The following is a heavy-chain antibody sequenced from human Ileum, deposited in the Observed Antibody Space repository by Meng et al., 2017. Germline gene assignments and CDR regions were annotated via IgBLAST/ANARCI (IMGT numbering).Heavy chain of an antibody. CDR1: GDSISSSNW. CDR2: IFHTGST. D-gene: IGHD2/OR15-2a*01. CDR3: ATNKNKKIDY. Sequence: QVQWQGRGPGLVEPAATLSLTCVVSGDSISSSNWWNWVRQPPGKGLEWIGEIFHTGSTNYNPSLKSRVTISADKSKNQFSLNLSSVTAADTAVYYCATNKNKKIDYWGQGTLVTVSS. V-gene: IGHV4-4*02. J-gene: IGHJ4*02.